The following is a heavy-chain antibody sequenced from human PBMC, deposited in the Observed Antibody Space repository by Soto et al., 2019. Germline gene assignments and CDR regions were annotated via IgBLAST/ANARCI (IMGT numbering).Heavy chain of an antibody. CDR3: LCGGNFFIY. Sequence: EVQLVESGGGLVQPGGSLRLSCAASGFTFSTYWMTWVRQPPGKGLEWVANMDQDGSETYYVDSVRGRFTVSRDNAKNSLYLQMNSLRVEDTAVYYWLCGGNFFIYWGQGTLVTVSP. J-gene: IGHJ4*02. CDR1: GFTFSTYW. CDR2: MDQDGSET. D-gene: IGHD3-16*01. V-gene: IGHV3-7*01.